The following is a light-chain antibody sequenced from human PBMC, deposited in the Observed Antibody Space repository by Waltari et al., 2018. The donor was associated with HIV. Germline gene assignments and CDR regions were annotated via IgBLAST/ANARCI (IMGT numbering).Light chain of an antibody. CDR3: QQYEFWPT. CDR2: GAS. Sequence: VVLTQSPDSLSLSPGETVTLSCTASQNVNTNLAWYQHRPGQAPRLVMFGASTRSAGLPARFIGGGSGTNFTLTIRNVQSEDFAVYYCQQYEFWPTFGQGTKV. V-gene: IGKV3-15*01. CDR1: QNVNTN. J-gene: IGKJ1*01.